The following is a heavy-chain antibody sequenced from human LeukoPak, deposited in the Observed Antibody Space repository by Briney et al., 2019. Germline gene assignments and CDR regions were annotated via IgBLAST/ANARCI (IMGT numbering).Heavy chain of an antibody. CDR2: ISSSGSTT. D-gene: IGHD3-10*01. V-gene: IGHV3-11*01. CDR3: ARDSRGAFDI. Sequence: GGSLRLSCAASGFSFSDYYMSWIRQAPGKGLEWLSYISSSGSTTLYADSVKGRFTTSRDNAKKTLYLQMNSLRAEDTAVYYCARDSRGAFDIWGQGTMVTVSS. CDR1: GFSFSDYY. J-gene: IGHJ3*02.